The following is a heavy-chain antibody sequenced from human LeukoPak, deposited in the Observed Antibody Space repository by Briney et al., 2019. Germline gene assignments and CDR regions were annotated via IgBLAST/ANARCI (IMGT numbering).Heavy chain of an antibody. V-gene: IGHV1-69*13. CDR1: GGTVSSYA. CDR3: ARRPPSTNYYDSSGLGAPHYFDY. CDR2: IIPIFGTA. J-gene: IGHJ4*02. D-gene: IGHD3-22*01. Sequence: GASVKVSCKASGGTVSSYAISWVRQAPGQGLEWMGGIIPIFGTANYAQKFQGRVTITADESTSTAYMELSSLRSEDTAVYYCARRPPSTNYYDSSGLGAPHYFDYWGQGTLVTVSS.